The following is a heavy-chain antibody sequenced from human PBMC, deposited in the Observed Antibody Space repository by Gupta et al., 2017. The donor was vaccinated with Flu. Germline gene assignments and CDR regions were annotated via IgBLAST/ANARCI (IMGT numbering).Heavy chain of an antibody. V-gene: IGHV3-15*01. CDR2: IKSKTDGGTT. CDR1: GFTFSNAW. D-gene: IGHD3-3*01. Sequence: EVQLVESGGGLVKPGGSLRLSCAASGFTFSNAWMSWVRQAPGKGLEWVGRIKSKTDGGTTDYAAPVKGRFTISRDDSKNTLYLQMNSLKTEDTAVYYCTTTGGVFWSGPYYYYYGMDVWGQGTTVTVSS. CDR3: TTTGGVFWSGPYYYYYGMDV. J-gene: IGHJ6*02.